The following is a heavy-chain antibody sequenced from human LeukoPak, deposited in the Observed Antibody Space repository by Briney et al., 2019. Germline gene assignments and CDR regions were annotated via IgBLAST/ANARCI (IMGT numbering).Heavy chain of an antibody. Sequence: PGGSLRLSCAASGFTFSSYGIHWVRQAPGKGLEWVAVIWYDGSNKYYADSVKGRFTISRDNSKNTLYLQMNSLRAEDTAVYYCARDHSNYDILTGYDYWGQGTLVTVSS. J-gene: IGHJ4*02. V-gene: IGHV3-33*01. D-gene: IGHD3-9*01. CDR2: IWYDGSNK. CDR3: ARDHSNYDILTGYDY. CDR1: GFTFSSYG.